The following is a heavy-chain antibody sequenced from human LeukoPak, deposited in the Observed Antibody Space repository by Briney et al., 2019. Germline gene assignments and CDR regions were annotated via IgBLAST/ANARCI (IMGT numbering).Heavy chain of an antibody. Sequence: SETLSLTCTVSGGSISSYYWSWIRQPPGTGLEWIGYIYYSGSTNYNPSLKSRVTISIDTSKNQFSLKLSSVTAADTAVYYCAKDRIAAAAPRNFDYWGQGTLVTVSS. CDR3: AKDRIAAAAPRNFDY. CDR1: GGSISSYY. D-gene: IGHD6-13*01. J-gene: IGHJ4*02. V-gene: IGHV4-59*01. CDR2: IYYSGST.